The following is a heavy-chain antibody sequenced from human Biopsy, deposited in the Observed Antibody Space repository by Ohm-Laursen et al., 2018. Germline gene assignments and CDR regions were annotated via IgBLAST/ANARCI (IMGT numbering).Heavy chain of an antibody. J-gene: IGHJ5*02. V-gene: IGHV4-59*08. D-gene: IGHD3-22*01. CDR2: VYYSGST. Sequence: TLSLTCTVSGGSISSYYWTWIRQPPGKGLEWFGDVYYSGSTNRNPSLKSQVTILVDTSKNQFSLKVNSVTAADTAVYYCGRREVVITHDAFDTWGQGTLVTVS. CDR1: GGSISSYY. CDR3: GRREVVITHDAFDT.